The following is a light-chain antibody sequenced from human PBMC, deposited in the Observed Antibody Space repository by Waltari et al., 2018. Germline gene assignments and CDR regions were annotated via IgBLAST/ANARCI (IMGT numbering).Light chain of an antibody. Sequence: EIVLTQSPATLSLSPGERAVLSCRASQSFNNYVAWYQQKPGQAPRLLIYDASTRATGIAARFSGSGSGTDFTLTISSLEPEDSAVYYCQERSDWRGLTFGPGTKVDIK. J-gene: IGKJ3*01. CDR1: QSFNNY. CDR2: DAS. CDR3: QERSDWRGLT. V-gene: IGKV3-11*01.